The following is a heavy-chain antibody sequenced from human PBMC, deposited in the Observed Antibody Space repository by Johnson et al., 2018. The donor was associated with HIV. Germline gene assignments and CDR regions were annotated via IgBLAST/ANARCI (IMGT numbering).Heavy chain of an antibody. J-gene: IGHJ3*02. D-gene: IGHD3-9*01. CDR1: GFTVSSTY. CDR2: IYGGGST. Sequence: VQLVESGGGLIQPGGSLRRSCAAPGFTVSSTYMSWVRQAPGKGLEWVSAIYGGGSTHHADFVKGRFTISIDNSKNTLDLQMNSLRAEDTDVYYCARDSDISLGVAGAFDIWGQGTMVTVSA. V-gene: IGHV3-53*01. CDR3: ARDSDISLGVAGAFDI.